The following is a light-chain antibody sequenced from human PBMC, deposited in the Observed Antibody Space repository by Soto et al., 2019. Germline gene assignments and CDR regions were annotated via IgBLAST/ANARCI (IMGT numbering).Light chain of an antibody. CDR1: QSVSSY. CDR3: QQRSNWPRWT. Sequence: EIVLTQSPATLSLSPGERATLSCRASQSVSSYLAWYQQKPGQAPRILIYDASNRATGIPARFSGSGSGTDFTLTISSLEPEDFAVYYCQQRSNWPRWTFGQGTKVELK. V-gene: IGKV3-11*01. CDR2: DAS. J-gene: IGKJ1*01.